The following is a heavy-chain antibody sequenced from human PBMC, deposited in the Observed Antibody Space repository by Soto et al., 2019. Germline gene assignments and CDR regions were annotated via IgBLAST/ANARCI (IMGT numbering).Heavy chain of an antibody. Sequence: QLQLQESGPGLVQPSETLSLTCTVSGDSVISDHYYWAWIRQPPGKGLEWIGNMHYTGETYQNPSLTSRVTIFVDTSENQVSLKLPSVTAADAAMYYCARQGGNKFDYWGQGTLVTVSS. CDR1: GDSVISDHYY. D-gene: IGHD3-16*01. J-gene: IGHJ4*02. V-gene: IGHV4-39*01. CDR2: MHYTGET. CDR3: ARQGGNKFDY.